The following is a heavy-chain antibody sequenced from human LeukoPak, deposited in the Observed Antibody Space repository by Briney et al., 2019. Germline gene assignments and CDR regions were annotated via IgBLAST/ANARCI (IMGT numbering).Heavy chain of an antibody. J-gene: IGHJ4*02. D-gene: IGHD2-15*01. CDR1: GGSISSSSYY. CDR2: IYYSGST. Sequence: SETLSFTCTVSGGSISSSSYYWGWIRQPPGKGLEWIGSIYYSGSTYYNPSLKSRVTISVDTSKNQFSLKLSSVTAADTAVYYCASPRGYCSGGSCYHYFDYWGQGTLVTVSS. CDR3: ASPRGYCSGGSCYHYFDY. V-gene: IGHV4-39*01.